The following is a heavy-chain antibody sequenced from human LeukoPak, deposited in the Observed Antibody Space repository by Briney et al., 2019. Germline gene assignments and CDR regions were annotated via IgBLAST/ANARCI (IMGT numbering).Heavy chain of an antibody. Sequence: GGSLRLSCAASGFTFSSYAMSWVRQAPGKGLEWVSAIGHSGDDTYYADSVKGRFTIFRDNSKNTLYLQMNSLRVEDTAVYFCARDAVTQWLAYYLDYWGQGALVTVSS. CDR2: IGHSGDDT. CDR3: ARDAVTQWLAYYLDY. J-gene: IGHJ4*02. CDR1: GFTFSSYA. V-gene: IGHV3-23*01. D-gene: IGHD6-19*01.